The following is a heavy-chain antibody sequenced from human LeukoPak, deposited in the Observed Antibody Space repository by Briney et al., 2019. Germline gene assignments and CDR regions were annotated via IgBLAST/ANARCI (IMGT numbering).Heavy chain of an antibody. D-gene: IGHD3-22*01. CDR3: ARGLPRARANGYLDY. J-gene: IGHJ4*02. V-gene: IGHV4-34*01. CDR1: GGSFSGYY. CDR2: INHSGST. Sequence: SETLSLTCAVYGGSFSGYYWSWIRQPPGKGLEWIGEINHSGSTNYNPSLKSRVTISVDTSKNQFSLKLSSVTAADTAVYYCARGLPRARANGYLDYTGPGTPVTVSS.